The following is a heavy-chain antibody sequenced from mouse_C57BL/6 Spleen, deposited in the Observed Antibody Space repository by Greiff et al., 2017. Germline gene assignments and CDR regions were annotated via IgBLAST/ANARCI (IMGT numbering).Heavy chain of an antibody. CDR3: ARSATVVATNYFDY. Sequence: VQLKESGGDLVKPGGSLKLSCAASGFTFSSYGMSWVRQTPDKRLEWVATISSGGSYTYYPDSVKGRFTISRDNAKNTLYLQMSSLKSEDTAMYYCARSATVVATNYFDYWGQGTTLTVSS. CDR2: ISSGGSYT. V-gene: IGHV5-6*01. D-gene: IGHD1-1*01. CDR1: GFTFSSYG. J-gene: IGHJ2*01.